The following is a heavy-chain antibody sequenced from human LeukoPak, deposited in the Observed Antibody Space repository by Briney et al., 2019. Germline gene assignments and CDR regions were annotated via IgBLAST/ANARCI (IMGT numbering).Heavy chain of an antibody. Sequence: GGSLRLSCAASGFTFSSHWMSWVRQAPGKGLEWVAVIWYDGSNKYYADTVKGRFTISRDNSKNTLYLQMNSLRAEDTAVYYCAKDRRNYYDSSGYLFSDAFDIWGQGTMVTVSS. J-gene: IGHJ3*02. CDR1: GFTFSSHW. V-gene: IGHV3-33*06. CDR3: AKDRRNYYDSSGYLFSDAFDI. D-gene: IGHD3-22*01. CDR2: IWYDGSNK.